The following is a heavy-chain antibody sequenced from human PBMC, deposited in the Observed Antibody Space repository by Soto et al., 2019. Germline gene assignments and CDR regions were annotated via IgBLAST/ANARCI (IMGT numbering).Heavy chain of an antibody. CDR1: GGSISSSSSY. J-gene: IGHJ4*02. D-gene: IGHD5-12*01. Sequence: QLQLQESGPGLVKPSETLSLTCTVSGGSISSSSSYWGWIRQPPGKGLEGIGSMSYSVSTYHNPSLRSRVTLSVDTSQRRFSLKLTSVTAADTAVYYCAGHRVPSVYDPIPGCFDSWGQGILVTASS. V-gene: IGHV4-39*01. CDR2: MSYSVST. CDR3: AGHRVPSVYDPIPGCFDS.